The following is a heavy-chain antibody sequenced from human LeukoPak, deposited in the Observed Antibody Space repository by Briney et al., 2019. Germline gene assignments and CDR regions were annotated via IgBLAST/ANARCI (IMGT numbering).Heavy chain of an antibody. CDR2: ISGSGGST. CDR3: AKDPGSGWNGGIFDY. Sequence: GGSLRLSCAASGFTFGSYAMSWVRQAPGKWLEWVSAISGSGGSTYYADSVKGRFTISRDNSKNTLYLQMNSLRAEDTAVYYCAKDPGSGWNGGIFDYWGQGTLVTVSS. V-gene: IGHV3-23*01. J-gene: IGHJ4*02. CDR1: GFTFGSYA. D-gene: IGHD6-19*01.